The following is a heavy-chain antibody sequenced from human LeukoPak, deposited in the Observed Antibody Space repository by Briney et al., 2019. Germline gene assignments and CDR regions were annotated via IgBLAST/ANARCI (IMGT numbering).Heavy chain of an antibody. D-gene: IGHD3-3*01. CDR1: GGSISSYY. CDR2: IYYSGST. CDR3: AGTYYDFWSGTNWFDP. Sequence: SETLSLTCTVSGGSISSYYWSWIRQPPGKGLEWIGYIYYSGSTNYNPSLKSRVTISVDTSKNQFSLKLSSVTAADTAVYYCAGTYYDFWSGTNWFDPWSQGTLVTVSS. J-gene: IGHJ5*02. V-gene: IGHV4-59*01.